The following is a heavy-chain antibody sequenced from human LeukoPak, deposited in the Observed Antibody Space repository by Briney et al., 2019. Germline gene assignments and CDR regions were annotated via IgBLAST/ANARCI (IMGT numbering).Heavy chain of an antibody. CDR2: INPNSGGT. V-gene: IGHV1-2*02. CDR1: GGTFSSYA. J-gene: IGHJ4*02. CDR3: ARAIAVADRAGLGY. D-gene: IGHD6-19*01. Sequence: AASVKVSCKASGGTFSSYAISWVRQAPGQGLEWMGWINPNSGGTNYAQKFQGRVTMTRDTSISTAYMELSRLRSDDTAVYYCARAIAVADRAGLGYWGQGTLVTVSS.